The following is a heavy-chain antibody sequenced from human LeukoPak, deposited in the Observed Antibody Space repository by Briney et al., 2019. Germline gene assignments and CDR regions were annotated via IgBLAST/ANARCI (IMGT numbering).Heavy chain of an antibody. CDR2: IKPDGSEK. V-gene: IGHV3-7*01. CDR3: ARTRWFYGY. J-gene: IGHJ4*02. CDR1: GFTFSSYW. D-gene: IGHD2/OR15-2a*01. Sequence: PGGSLRLSCAASGFTFSSYWMTWVRQAPGKGLQWVATIKPDGSEKYYVDSVKDRFTISRDNAKNSLYLQMNSLRVEDTAVYYCARTRWFYGYWGQGTLVTVSS.